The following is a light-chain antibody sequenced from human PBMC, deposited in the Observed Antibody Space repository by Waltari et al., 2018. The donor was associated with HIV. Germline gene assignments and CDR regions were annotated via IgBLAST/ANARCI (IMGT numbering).Light chain of an antibody. CDR1: NSAVGGYNY. CDR2: EVS. V-gene: IGLV2-14*01. J-gene: IGLJ3*02. CDR3: SSYTNRRGLGV. Sequence: QSVLTQPASVSGSPGQSITISCTGTNSAVGGYNYVSWYQQHPGKAPKLMIYEVSNRPSGVSNRFSGSKSGNTASLTISGLQAEDEADYYCSSYTNRRGLGVFGGGTKVTVL.